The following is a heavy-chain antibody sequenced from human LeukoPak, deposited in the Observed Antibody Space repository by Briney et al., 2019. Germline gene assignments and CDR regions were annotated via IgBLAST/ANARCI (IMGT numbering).Heavy chain of an antibody. CDR1: GFTFSSYS. CDR2: IISSSSYI. Sequence: GGSLRLSCAASGFTFSSYSMNWVRQAPGEGLEWVSSIISSSSYIYYSDSVKGRFTISRDNAKNSLYLQMNSLRAEDTAVYYCAIAAAGYYFDYWGQGTLVTVSS. V-gene: IGHV3-21*01. CDR3: AIAAAGYYFDY. D-gene: IGHD6-13*01. J-gene: IGHJ4*02.